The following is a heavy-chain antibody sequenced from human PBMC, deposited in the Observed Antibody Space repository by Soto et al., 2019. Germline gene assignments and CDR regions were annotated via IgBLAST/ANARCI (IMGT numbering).Heavy chain of an antibody. CDR3: QRHPSDFDDPSDFTRLDT. J-gene: IGHJ5*02. CDR2: ISSTSNTI. Sequence: RSLSCEGAGFTFATYNMNWIRQPPGKGLEWVSYISSTSNTIYYADSVKGRFTISRDNTKNSMYLQMNSLRDEDTAVYYCQRHPSDFDDPSDFTRLDTSGQ. CDR1: GFTFATYN. V-gene: IGHV3-48*02. D-gene: IGHD3-3*01.